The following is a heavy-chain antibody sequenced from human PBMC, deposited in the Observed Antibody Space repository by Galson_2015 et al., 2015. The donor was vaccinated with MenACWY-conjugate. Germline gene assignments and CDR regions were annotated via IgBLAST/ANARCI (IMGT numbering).Heavy chain of an antibody. CDR1: GFTLSHYY. CDR3: AKIGGEIPIGYQPH. J-gene: IGHJ4*01. V-gene: IGHV3-7*03. D-gene: IGHD3-22*01. CDR2: IRGDGGET. Sequence: SLRLSCAASGFTLSHYYMSWVRQAPGKGLEWVATIRGDGGETFYLNSVKDRFTISRDNAQNSLFLQMDSLRAEDTAVYYCAKIGGEIPIGYQPHWVRGTLVTVS.